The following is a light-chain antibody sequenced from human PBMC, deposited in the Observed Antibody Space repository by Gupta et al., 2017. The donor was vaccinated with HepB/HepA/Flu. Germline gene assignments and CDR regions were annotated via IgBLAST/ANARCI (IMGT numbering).Light chain of an antibody. V-gene: IGKV3-11*01. CDR1: QHIDSF. CDR2: DAS. Sequence: IVLTQSPAILSLSPGETATLSCSASQHIDSFLAWYQQKPGQPPKLLIHDASERATGVPVRFSGSGSGTDFTLTISNLEPEDFAVYYCQQRSYWPSFTFGQGTKLEI. J-gene: IGKJ2*01. CDR3: QQRSYWPSFT.